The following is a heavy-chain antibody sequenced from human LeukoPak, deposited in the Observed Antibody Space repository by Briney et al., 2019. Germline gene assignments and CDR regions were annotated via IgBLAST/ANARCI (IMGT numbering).Heavy chain of an antibody. CDR2: ISSSGSTI. J-gene: IGHJ4*02. V-gene: IGHV3-11*04. Sequence: PGGSLRLSCAASGFTFSDYYMSWIRQAPGKGLEWVSYISSSGSTIYYADSVKGRFTISRDNAKNSLYLQMNSLRAEDTAVYYCARDNSVWRLDYSSSAVDYWGQGTLVTVSS. CDR1: GFTFSDYY. D-gene: IGHD6-6*01. CDR3: ARDNSVWRLDYSSSAVDY.